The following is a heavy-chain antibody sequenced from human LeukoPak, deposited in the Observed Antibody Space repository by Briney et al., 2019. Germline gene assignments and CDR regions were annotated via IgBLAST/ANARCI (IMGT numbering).Heavy chain of an antibody. V-gene: IGHV4-4*07. CDR1: GGSISSYC. CDR3: AREKSVSGWHADS. D-gene: IGHD6-19*01. Sequence: SETLSLTCSASGGSISSYCWSWIRQPGGKGLEWIGRFYSSGTSDINPPFQPRATISVDTSKNQVFLTLTSLTAADTAVYFCAREKSVSGWHADSWGQGTLVTVSS. CDR2: FYSSGTS. J-gene: IGHJ4*02.